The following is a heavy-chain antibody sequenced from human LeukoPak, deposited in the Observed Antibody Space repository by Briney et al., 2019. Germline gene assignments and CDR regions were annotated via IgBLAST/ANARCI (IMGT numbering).Heavy chain of an antibody. V-gene: IGHV3-48*04. Sequence: GGSLRLSCAASGFTFSSYSMNWVRQAPGKGLEWVSYISSSSSTIYYADSVKGRFTISRDNAKNSLYLQMNSLRAEDTAVYYCARALSGSSGPYWGQEPWSPSPQ. CDR2: ISSSSSTI. J-gene: IGHJ4*01. CDR1: GFTFSSYS. CDR3: ARALSGSSGPY. D-gene: IGHD1-26*01.